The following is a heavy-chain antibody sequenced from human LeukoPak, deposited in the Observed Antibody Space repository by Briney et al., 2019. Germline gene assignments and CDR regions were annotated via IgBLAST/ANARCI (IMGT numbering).Heavy chain of an antibody. D-gene: IGHD6-13*01. Sequence: TXXLTCXXXXXSISXYYWSWIRQPPGKGLEWIGYIYYSGSTNYNPSLKSRVTISVDTSKNQFSLKLSSVTAADTAVYYCARVMRGIAATNGGNWFDPWGQGTLVTVSS. J-gene: IGHJ5*02. V-gene: IGHV4-59*01. CDR3: ARVMRGIAATNGGNWFDP. CDR2: IYYSGST. CDR1: XXSISXYY.